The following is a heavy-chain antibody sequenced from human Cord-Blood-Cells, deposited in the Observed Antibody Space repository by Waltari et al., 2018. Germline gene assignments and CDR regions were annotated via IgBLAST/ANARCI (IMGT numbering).Heavy chain of an antibody. Sequence: EVQLVESGGGLVQPGGSLRLSCAASGFTVSSNYMSWVRQAPGKGLEWGAVICSGGSTYYEDSVKGRFTSSRHNSKNTLYLQMNSLRAEDTAVYYCARESGSYYYFDYWGQGTLVTVSS. CDR1: GFTVSSNY. V-gene: IGHV3-53*04. CDR3: ARESGSYYYFDY. D-gene: IGHD1-26*01. J-gene: IGHJ4*02. CDR2: ICSGGST.